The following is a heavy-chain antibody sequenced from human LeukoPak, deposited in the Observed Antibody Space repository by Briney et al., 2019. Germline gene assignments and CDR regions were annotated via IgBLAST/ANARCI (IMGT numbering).Heavy chain of an antibody. V-gene: IGHV3-23*01. CDR2: ISGSGGST. CDR1: GFTFSSYA. Sequence: GGSLRLSCAASGFTFSSYAMSWVRQAPGKGLEWVSAISGSGGSTYYADSVKGRFTISRDNSKNTLYLQMNSLRAEDTAVYYCAKDAPDIVVVVAAGYYFDYWDQGTLVTVSS. D-gene: IGHD2-15*01. CDR3: AKDAPDIVVVVAAGYYFDY. J-gene: IGHJ4*02.